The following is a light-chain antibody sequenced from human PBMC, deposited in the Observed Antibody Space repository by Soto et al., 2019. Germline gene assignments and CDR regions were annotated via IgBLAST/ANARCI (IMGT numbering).Light chain of an antibody. J-gene: IGLJ1*01. CDR2: DVS. V-gene: IGLV2-14*01. CDR3: SSYTSSSTLYV. Sequence: QSVLTQPASVSGSPGQSITISCTGTSSDAGGYNYVSWYQQHPGKAPKLMIYDVSNRPTGASNRFSGSKSGNTASLTISGLQAEDEADYYCSSYTSSSTLYVFGTGTRSPS. CDR1: SSDAGGYNY.